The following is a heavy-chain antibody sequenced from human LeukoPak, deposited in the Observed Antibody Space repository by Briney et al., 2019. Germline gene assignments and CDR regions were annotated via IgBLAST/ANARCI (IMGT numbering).Heavy chain of an antibody. CDR3: AKLSGYCSSTSCQRFYFDY. V-gene: IGHV3-23*01. Sequence: PGGSLRLSCGASGFTFSSYAMSWVHQAPGKGLEWVSGISGSGGSTYYADSVKGRFTISRDNSKNTLYLQMNSLRAEDTAVYYCAKLSGYCSSTSCQRFYFDYWGQGTLVTVSS. CDR1: GFTFSSYA. D-gene: IGHD2-2*03. CDR2: ISGSGGST. J-gene: IGHJ4*02.